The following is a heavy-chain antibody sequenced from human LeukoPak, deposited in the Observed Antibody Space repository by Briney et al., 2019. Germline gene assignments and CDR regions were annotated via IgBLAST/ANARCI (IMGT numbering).Heavy chain of an antibody. CDR1: GFTFDDYA. V-gene: IGHV3-9*01. D-gene: IGHD3-22*01. Sequence: GGSLRLSCAASGFTFDDYAVHWVRQAPGKGLEWVSGISWNSGSIGYVDSVKGRFTISRDNAKNSLYLQMNSLRAEDTALYYCAKDRQYYYDSSGYYDYWGQGTLVTVSS. CDR2: ISWNSGSI. CDR3: AKDRQYYYDSSGYYDY. J-gene: IGHJ4*02.